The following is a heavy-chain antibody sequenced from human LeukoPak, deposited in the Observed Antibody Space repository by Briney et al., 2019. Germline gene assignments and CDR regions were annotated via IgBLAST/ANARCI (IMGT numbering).Heavy chain of an antibody. Sequence: PGGSLRLSCAASGFTFSSYWMSWVRQAPGKGLEWVANIKQDGGEKYYVDSVEGRFTISRDNAKNSLYLQMNDLRADDTAVYYCARGSGWSCFCYWGQGTLVTVSS. J-gene: IGHJ4*02. CDR1: GFTFSSYW. V-gene: IGHV3-7*01. CDR3: ARGSGWSCFCY. CDR2: IKQDGGEK. D-gene: IGHD6-19*01.